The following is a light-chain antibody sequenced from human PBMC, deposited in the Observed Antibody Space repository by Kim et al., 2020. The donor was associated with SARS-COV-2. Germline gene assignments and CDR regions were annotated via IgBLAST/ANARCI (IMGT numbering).Light chain of an antibody. J-gene: IGKJ3*01. CDR3: QQGEFT. CDR2: KAS. V-gene: IGKV1-5*03. Sequence: DIQMTQSPSTLSASVGDRVTITCRASQSISSWLAWYQQKPGKAPKLLIYKASSLESGVPSRFSGSGSGTEFTLTISSLQPDDFATYYCQQGEFTFGPGTKVDIK. CDR1: QSISSW.